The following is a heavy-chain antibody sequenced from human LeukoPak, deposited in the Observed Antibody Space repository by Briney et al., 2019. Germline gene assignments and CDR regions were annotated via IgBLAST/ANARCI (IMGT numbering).Heavy chain of an antibody. D-gene: IGHD1-1*01. CDR2: IKSKTDGGTT. V-gene: IGHV3-15*01. CDR3: TTEGSNWNDGNYYYYGMDV. CDR1: GFTFSNAW. J-gene: IGHJ6*02. Sequence: GGSLRLSCAASGFTFSNAWMSWVRQAPGKGLEWVGRIKSKTDGGTTDYAAPVKGRFTISRDESKNTLYLQMNSLKTEDTAVYYCTTEGSNWNDGNYYYYGMDVWGQGTTVTVSS.